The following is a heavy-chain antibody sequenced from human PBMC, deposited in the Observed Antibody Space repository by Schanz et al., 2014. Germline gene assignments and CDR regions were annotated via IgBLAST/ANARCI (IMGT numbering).Heavy chain of an antibody. Sequence: QVQLVQSGSEVKKPGASVKVSCKASGYTFTNHYLHWVRQAPGQGLEWMGRISPSSGGTNYAQNFQGRVTMTKDTSINTVYMELSTLTSDDTAVYYCARALFGSGHGDVWGQGTTVTVSS. CDR3: ARALFGSGHGDV. CDR2: ISPSSGGT. V-gene: IGHV1-2*06. D-gene: IGHD3-10*01. CDR1: GYTFTNHY. J-gene: IGHJ6*02.